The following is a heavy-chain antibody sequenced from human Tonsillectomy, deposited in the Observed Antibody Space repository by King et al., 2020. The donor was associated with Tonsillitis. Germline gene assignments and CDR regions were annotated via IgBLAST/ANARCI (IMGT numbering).Heavy chain of an antibody. CDR1: GFTFSIDW. V-gene: IGHV3-74*01. CDR2: INSDGSST. J-gene: IGHJ4*02. CDR3: VRAPPPRGSLRYFDY. Sequence: VQLVESGGGLVQPGGSLRLSCAASGFTFSIDWMHWVRQAPGKGLVWVARINSDGSSTSYADSVKVRVTISRDNAKNTLYLQMNSLRAEETAVYYCVRAPPPRGSLRYFDYWGQGTLVTVSS. D-gene: IGHD5-12*01.